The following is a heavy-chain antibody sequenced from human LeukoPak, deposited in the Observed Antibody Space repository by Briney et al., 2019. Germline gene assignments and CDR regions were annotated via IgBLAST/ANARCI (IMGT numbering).Heavy chain of an antibody. J-gene: IGHJ4*02. CDR3: ARADEWDSVAGNTLGY. CDR1: GGSISSYY. Sequence: SETLSLSCTVSGGSISSYYWNWIRQPPGKGLEWIGYIYYSGITNYNPSLKSRVTISVDTSKNQFSLKLSSVTAADTAVYYCARADEWDSVAGNTLGYWGQGTLVTVSS. V-gene: IGHV4-59*01. D-gene: IGHD6-13*01. CDR2: IYYSGIT.